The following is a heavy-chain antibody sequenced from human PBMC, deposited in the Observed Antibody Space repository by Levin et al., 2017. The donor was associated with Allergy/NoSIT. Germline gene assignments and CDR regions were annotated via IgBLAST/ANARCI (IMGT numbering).Heavy chain of an antibody. V-gene: IGHV3-7*01. J-gene: IGHJ4*02. CDR3: ASDNLVLGSNDH. CDR2: IRQDGSET. Sequence: GESLKISCTASGFTFSSNWMSWVRQAPGKGLEWVANIRQDGSETNYVDSVKGRFTISRDNSKNSFYLQMNSLRAEDTAVYYCASDNLVLGSNDHWGQGTLVTVSS. CDR1: GFTFSSNW.